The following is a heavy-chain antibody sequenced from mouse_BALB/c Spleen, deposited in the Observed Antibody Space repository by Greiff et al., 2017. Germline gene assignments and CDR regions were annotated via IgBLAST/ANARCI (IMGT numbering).Heavy chain of an antibody. CDR1: GYTFTSYW. D-gene: IGHD2-1*01. J-gene: IGHJ2*01. Sequence: QLQQPGAELVRPGASVKLSCKASGYTFTSYWINWVKQRPGQGLEWIGNIYPSDSYTNYNQKFKDKATLTVDKSSSTAYMQLSSPTSEDSAVYYCTRDYGNYLYYFDYWGQGTTLTVSS. CDR3: TRDYGNYLYYFDY. CDR2: IYPSDSYT. V-gene: IGHV1-69*02.